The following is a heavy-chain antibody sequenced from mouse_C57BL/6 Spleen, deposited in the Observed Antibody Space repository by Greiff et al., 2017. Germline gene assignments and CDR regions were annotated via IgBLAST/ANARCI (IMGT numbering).Heavy chain of an antibody. V-gene: IGHV1-15*01. D-gene: IGHD2-5*01. J-gene: IGHJ2*01. CDR3: TRGDYSNYYCDD. CDR2: IDPETGGT. CDR1: GYTFTDYE. Sequence: VQLQQSGAELVRPGASVTLSCKASGYTFTDYEMHWVKQTPVHGLEWIGAIDPETGGTAYNQKFKGKAILTADKSSSTAYMELRSLTSEDSAVYYCTRGDYSNYYCDDWGQGTTLTVSS.